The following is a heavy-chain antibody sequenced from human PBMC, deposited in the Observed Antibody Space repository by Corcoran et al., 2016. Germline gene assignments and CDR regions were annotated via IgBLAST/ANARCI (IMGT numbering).Heavy chain of an antibody. CDR3: ARTYCGGDCYSWYYYGMDV. CDR1: GFTVSSNY. V-gene: IGHV3-53*01. CDR2: IYSGGST. J-gene: IGHJ6*02. D-gene: IGHD2-21*02. Sequence: EVQLVESGGGLIQPGGSLRLSCAASGFTVSSNYMSWVRQAPGKGLEWVSVIYSGGSTYYADSVKGRFTISRDNSKNTLYLQMNSLRAEDTAVYYCARTYCGGDCYSWYYYGMDVWGQGTTVTVSS.